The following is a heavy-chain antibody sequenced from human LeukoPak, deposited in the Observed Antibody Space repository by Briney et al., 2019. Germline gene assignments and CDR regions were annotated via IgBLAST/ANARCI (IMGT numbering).Heavy chain of an antibody. Sequence: GESLKISCKGSGYTFTGYYMHWVRQAPGQGLEWMGWINPNSGGTNYAQKFQGRVTMTRDTSISTAYMELSRLRSDDTAVYYCAREKYSSGWPFDYWGQGTLVTVSS. CDR2: INPNSGGT. CDR3: AREKYSSGWPFDY. CDR1: GYTFTGYY. D-gene: IGHD6-19*01. J-gene: IGHJ4*02. V-gene: IGHV1-2*02.